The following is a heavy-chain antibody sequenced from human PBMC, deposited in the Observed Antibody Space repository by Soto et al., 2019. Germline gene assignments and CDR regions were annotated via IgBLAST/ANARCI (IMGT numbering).Heavy chain of an antibody. V-gene: IGHV3-48*02. CDR1: GFTFSSYS. CDR3: ARDLPAAKEYYYYGMDV. CDR2: ISSSSSTI. D-gene: IGHD2-2*01. J-gene: IGHJ6*02. Sequence: GGSLRLSCAASGFTFSSYSMNWVRQAPGKGLEWVSYISSSSSTIYYADSVKGRFTISRDNAKNSLYLQMNSLRDEDTAVYYCARDLPAAKEYYYYGMDVWGQGTTVTVSS.